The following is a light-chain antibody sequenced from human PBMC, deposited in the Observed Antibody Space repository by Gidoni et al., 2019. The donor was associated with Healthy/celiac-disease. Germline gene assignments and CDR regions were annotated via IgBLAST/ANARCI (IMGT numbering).Light chain of an antibody. CDR2: AAS. J-gene: IGKJ1*01. CDR3: QQSYTQWT. Sequence: IQMTQSPSSLSASVGDRATITSRSSQSNSSYLNWYQQKPGKAPKLLIYAASSLQSGVPSRFSGSGCGKDFTLTISSLQPEDFATYYCQQSYTQWTFGQGTKVEIK. V-gene: IGKV1-39*01. CDR1: QSNSSY.